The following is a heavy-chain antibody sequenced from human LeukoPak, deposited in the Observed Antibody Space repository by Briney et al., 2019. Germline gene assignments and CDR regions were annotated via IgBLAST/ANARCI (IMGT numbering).Heavy chain of an antibody. CDR3: ARGPSSNWSGLDF. J-gene: IGHJ4*02. CDR1: GFTFSNYG. D-gene: IGHD6-13*01. Sequence: PGGSLRLSCAASGFTFSNYGMHWARQAPGKGLEWVEVIWYDGSNVKYPDSVKGRFTISRDNAKNTLYLQVNNLRAEDTAVYYCARGPSSNWSGLDFWGQGTLLTVSS. CDR2: IWYDGSNV. V-gene: IGHV3-33*03.